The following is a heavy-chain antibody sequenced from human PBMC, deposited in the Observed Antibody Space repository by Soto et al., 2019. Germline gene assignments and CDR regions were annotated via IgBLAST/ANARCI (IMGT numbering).Heavy chain of an antibody. D-gene: IGHD4-4*01. V-gene: IGHV4-61*01. J-gene: IGHJ6*02. CDR1: GGSVSSGSYY. CDR2: IYYSGST. Sequence: PSETLSLTCTVSGGSVSSGSYYWSWIRQPPGKGLEWTGYIYYSGSTNYNPSLKSRVTISVDTSKNQFSLKLSSVTAADTAVYYCARDQRYSNYSPVYYYYGMDVWGQGTTVTVSS. CDR3: ARDQRYSNYSPVYYYYGMDV.